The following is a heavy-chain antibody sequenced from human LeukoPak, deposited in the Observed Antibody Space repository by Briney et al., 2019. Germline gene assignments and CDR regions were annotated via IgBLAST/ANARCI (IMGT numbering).Heavy chain of an antibody. D-gene: IGHD6-19*01. J-gene: IGHJ4*02. CDR1: AYSFTSYW. Sequence: KVSCKCSAYSFTSYWIGWVRQMPGIGLEWMGIIYPGDSDSRYSPSFQGQVTISADKSISTAYLQWSSLKASDTAMYYCARQVAYTSGRTFDFWGQGTLVTVSS. CDR3: ARQVAYTSGRTFDF. V-gene: IGHV5-51*01. CDR2: IYPGDSDS.